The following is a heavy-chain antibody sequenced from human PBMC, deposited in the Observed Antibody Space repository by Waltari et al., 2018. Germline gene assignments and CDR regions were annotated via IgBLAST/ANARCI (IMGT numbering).Heavy chain of an antibody. D-gene: IGHD3-22*01. CDR2: IYYSGST. CDR1: GGSISSSSYY. J-gene: IGHJ4*02. CDR3: ARTLGDSSGYYSEFDY. V-gene: IGHV4-39*07. Sequence: QLQLQESGPGLVKPSETLSLTCTVSGGSISSSSYYRGRIRPPPGKGLEWIGSIYYSGSTYYNPSLKSRVTISVDTSKNQFSLKLSSVTAADTAVYYCARTLGDSSGYYSEFDYWGQGTLVTVSS.